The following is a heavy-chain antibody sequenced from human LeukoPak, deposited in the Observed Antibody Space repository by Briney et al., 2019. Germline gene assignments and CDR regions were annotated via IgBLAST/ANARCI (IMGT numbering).Heavy chain of an antibody. CDR2: MNPNSGNT. D-gene: IGHD3-3*01. CDR1: GYTFTSYD. V-gene: IGHV1-8*01. J-gene: IGHJ5*02. CDR3: ARERYYDFWSGYLEAFDP. Sequence: GASVKVSCKASGYTFTSYDINWVRQATGQGLEWMGWMNPNSGNTGYAQKFQGRVTMTRNTSISTAYMELSSLRSEDTAVYYCARERYYDFWSGYLEAFDPWGRGTLVTVSS.